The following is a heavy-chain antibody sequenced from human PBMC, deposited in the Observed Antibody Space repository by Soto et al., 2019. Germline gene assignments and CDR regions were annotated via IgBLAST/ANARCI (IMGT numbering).Heavy chain of an antibody. V-gene: IGHV1-3*01. CDR1: GYTFTSYA. CDR2: INAGNGNT. CDR3: ASGYFDWLVLDY. Sequence: ASVKVSCKASGYTFTSYAMHWVRQAPGQRLEWMGWINAGNGNTKYSQKFQGRVTITRDTSASTAYMELSSLRSEDTAVYYCASGYFDWLVLDYWGQGTLVTVSS. J-gene: IGHJ4*02. D-gene: IGHD3-9*01.